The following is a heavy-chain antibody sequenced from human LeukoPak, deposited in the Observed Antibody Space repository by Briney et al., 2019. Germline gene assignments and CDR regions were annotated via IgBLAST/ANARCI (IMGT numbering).Heavy chain of an antibody. CDR2: IIPIFGTA. Sequence: SVKVSCKASGGTFTGYAISWVRQAPGQGLEWMGGIIPIFGTANYAQTFQCRVTITRDESTSTAYMELSSLRSEDTAVYYCARDSTEGRIVARTVNWFDPWGQGTLVTVSS. D-gene: IGHD5-12*01. J-gene: IGHJ5*02. CDR3: ARDSTEGRIVARTVNWFDP. CDR1: GGTFTGYA. V-gene: IGHV1-69*05.